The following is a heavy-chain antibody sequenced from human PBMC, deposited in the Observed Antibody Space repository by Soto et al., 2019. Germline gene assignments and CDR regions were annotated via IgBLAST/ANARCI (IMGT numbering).Heavy chain of an antibody. J-gene: IGHJ6*02. V-gene: IGHV3-33*01. CDR1: GFTFSSYG. D-gene: IGHD3-10*01. CDR2: IWYDGSNK. Sequence: GGSPRLSCAASGFTFSSYGMHWVRQAPGKGLEWVAVIWYDGSNKYYADSVKGRFTISRDNSKNTLYLQMNSLRAEDTAVYYCARGPYYGSAPELYYYYGMDVWGQGTTVTVSS. CDR3: ARGPYYGSAPELYYYYGMDV.